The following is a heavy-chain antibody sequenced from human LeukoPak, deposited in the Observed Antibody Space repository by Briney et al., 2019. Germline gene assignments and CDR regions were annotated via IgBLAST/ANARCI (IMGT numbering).Heavy chain of an antibody. J-gene: IGHJ3*02. CDR2: ISYDGSNK. V-gene: IGHV3-30-3*01. Sequence: GGSLRLSCAASGFTFSSYAMHWVRQAPGKGLEWVAIISYDGSNKYYADSVKGRFTISRDSSKNTLYLQMNSLRAEDTAVYYCAREESSKDDAFDIWGQGTMVTVSS. CDR1: GFTFSSYA. D-gene: IGHD2-2*01. CDR3: AREESSKDDAFDI.